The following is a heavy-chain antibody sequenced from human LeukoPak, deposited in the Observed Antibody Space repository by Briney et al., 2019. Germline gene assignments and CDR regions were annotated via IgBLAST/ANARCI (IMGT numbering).Heavy chain of an antibody. J-gene: IGHJ4*02. CDR1: GFTVSSNY. D-gene: IGHD6-19*01. Sequence: GGSLRLSCAASGFTVSSNYMSWVRQAPGKGLEWVSLIYSGGNTYYADSVKGRFTISRDNSKSTLYLQMNSLRVEDTAVHYCARGMYSSGWYSDYWGQGTLVTVSS. CDR3: ARGMYSSGWYSDY. CDR2: IYSGGNT. V-gene: IGHV3-66*01.